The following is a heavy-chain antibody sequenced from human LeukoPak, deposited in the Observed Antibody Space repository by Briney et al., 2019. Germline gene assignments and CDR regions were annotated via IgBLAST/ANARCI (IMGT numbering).Heavy chain of an antibody. V-gene: IGHV3-23*01. J-gene: IGHJ3*02. CDR3: AKDIIPRYCSSTSCYTGAFDI. Sequence: GGSLRLSCAASGFTFSSYAMSWVRQAPGKGLEWVSAISGSGGSTYYADSVKDRFTISRDNSKNTLYLQMNSLRAEDTAVYYCAKDIIPRYCSSTSCYTGAFDIWGQGTMVTVSS. CDR1: GFTFSSYA. CDR2: ISGSGGST. D-gene: IGHD2-2*02.